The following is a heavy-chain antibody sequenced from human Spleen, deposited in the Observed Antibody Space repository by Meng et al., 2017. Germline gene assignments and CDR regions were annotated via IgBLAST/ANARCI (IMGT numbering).Heavy chain of an antibody. CDR2: INPDSGT. CDR1: GYTFTGYS. Sequence: VQLVQPGAEVKKPGASVKVSCKASGYTFTGYSMHWIRQAPGQGLEWMGRINPDSGTNYAQRFQSRVTLTWDTSISTAYMDLSSLRSDDTAMYYCAKDLSGSIDYWGQGTLVTVSS. V-gene: IGHV1-2*06. D-gene: IGHD2/OR15-2a*01. CDR3: AKDLSGSIDY. J-gene: IGHJ4*02.